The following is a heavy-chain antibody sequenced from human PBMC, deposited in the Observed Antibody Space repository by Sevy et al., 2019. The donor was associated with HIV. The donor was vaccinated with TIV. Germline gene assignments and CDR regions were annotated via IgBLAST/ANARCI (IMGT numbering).Heavy chain of an antibody. D-gene: IGHD3-22*01. CDR2: ISYSGST. CDR1: DGSISSSRFY. V-gene: IGHV4-39*01. J-gene: IGHJ3*02. CDR3: ARLSEYYDSSGYYVTDVFDI. Sequence: SETLSLTCTVSDGSISSSRFYWGWIRQPPGNGLDWIGAISYSGSTYYNPSLKSRVTISVDTSKNQFSLKLSSVTAADTAVYYCARLSEYYDSSGYYVTDVFDIWGQGTMVTVSS.